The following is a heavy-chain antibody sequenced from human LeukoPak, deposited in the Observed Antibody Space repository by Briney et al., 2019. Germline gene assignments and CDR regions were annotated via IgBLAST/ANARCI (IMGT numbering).Heavy chain of an antibody. CDR3: ARTTEGGYTYGYFYYYYMDV. Sequence: SETLSLTCTVSGGSISSYYWSWIRQPPGKGLEWIGYIYYSGSTNHNPSLKSRVTISVDTSKNQFSLKLTSVTAADTAVYYCARTTEGGYTYGYFYYYYMDVWGKGTTVTISS. CDR1: GGSISSYY. V-gene: IGHV4-59*01. D-gene: IGHD5-18*01. CDR2: IYYSGST. J-gene: IGHJ6*03.